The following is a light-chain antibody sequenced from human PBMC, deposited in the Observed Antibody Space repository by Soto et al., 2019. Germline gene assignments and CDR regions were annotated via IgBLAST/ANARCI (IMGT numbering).Light chain of an antibody. CDR1: SSDVGSYNL. CDR2: EVR. V-gene: IGLV2-23*02. Sequence: QSALTQPASVSGSPGQSITISCTGTSSDVGSYNLVSWHQQHPGKAPKVMIYEVRKRPSGVSNRFSGSKSGNTASLTISGLQAEDEAEYHCCAYAGSNNWVFGGGTKVTVL. CDR3: CAYAGSNNWV. J-gene: IGLJ3*02.